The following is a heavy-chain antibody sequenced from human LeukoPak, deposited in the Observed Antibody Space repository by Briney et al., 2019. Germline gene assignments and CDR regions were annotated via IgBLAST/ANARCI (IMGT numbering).Heavy chain of an antibody. Sequence: PGGSLRLSCAASGFTFSSYSMNWVRQAPGKGLEWVSYISSSSSTIYYADSVKGRFTISRDNAKNSLYLQMNSPRAEDTAVYYCVITFGGVIYWGQGTLVTVSS. CDR2: ISSSSSTI. CDR1: GFTFSSYS. J-gene: IGHJ4*02. CDR3: VITFGGVIY. V-gene: IGHV3-48*04. D-gene: IGHD3-16*01.